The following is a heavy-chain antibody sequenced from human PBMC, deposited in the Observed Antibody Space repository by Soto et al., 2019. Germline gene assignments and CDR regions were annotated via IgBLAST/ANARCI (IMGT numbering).Heavy chain of an antibody. V-gene: IGHV1-2*04. CDR2: INPKSGGT. CDR1: GYSFTDYH. CDR3: ARGDSTDCSNGVCSFFYNHDMDV. D-gene: IGHD2-8*01. J-gene: IGHJ6*04. Sequence: GASVKVSCKASGYSFTDYHIHWVRQAPGQGLEWLGRINPKSGGTSTAQKFQGWVTMTTDTSISTASMELTRLTSDDTAIYYCARGDSTDCSNGVCSFFYNHDMDVWGKGTTVTVYS.